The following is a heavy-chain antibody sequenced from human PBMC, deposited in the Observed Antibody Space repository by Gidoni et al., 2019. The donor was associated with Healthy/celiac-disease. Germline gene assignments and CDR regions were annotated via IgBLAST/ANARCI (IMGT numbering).Heavy chain of an antibody. V-gene: IGHV1-24*01. Sequence: QVQLVQPGAEVRKPGASVKVSCKASGYTLTELSMHWVRQAPGKGLEWMGGFDPENGETIYAQKFQGRVTMTEDTSTDTAYMELSSLRSEDTAVYYCATLSGSYSSFDYWGQGTLVTVSS. CDR1: GYTLTELS. J-gene: IGHJ4*02. CDR3: ATLSGSYSSFDY. D-gene: IGHD1-26*01. CDR2: FDPENGET.